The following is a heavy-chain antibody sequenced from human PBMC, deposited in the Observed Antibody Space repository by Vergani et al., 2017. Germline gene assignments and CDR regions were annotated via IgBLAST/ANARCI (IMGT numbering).Heavy chain of an antibody. CDR3: ARDVAGYCSGGSCYAYYFDY. Sequence: QVQLVQSGAEVKKPGASVKVSCKASGYTFTGYYMHWVRQAPGQGLEWMGWINPNSGGTNYAQKFQGMVTMTRDTSISTAYMELSRLRSDDTAVYYCARDVAGYCSGGSCYAYYFDYWGQGTLVTVSS. J-gene: IGHJ4*02. D-gene: IGHD2-15*01. CDR1: GYTFTGYY. CDR2: INPNSGGT. V-gene: IGHV1-2*02.